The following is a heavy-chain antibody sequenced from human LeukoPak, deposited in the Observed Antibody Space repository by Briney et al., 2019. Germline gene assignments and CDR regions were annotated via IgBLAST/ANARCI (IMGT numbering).Heavy chain of an antibody. CDR3: ARALAAAGTNWLDP. CDR2: IYHSGST. V-gene: IGHV4-38-2*01. D-gene: IGHD6-13*01. J-gene: IGHJ5*02. Sequence: SETLSLTCAVYGGSFSGYYWGWIRQPPGKGLEWIGSIYHSGSTYYNPSLKSRVTISVDTSKNQFSLKLSSVTAADTAVYYCARALAAAGTNWLDPWGQGTLVTVSS. CDR1: GGSFSGYY.